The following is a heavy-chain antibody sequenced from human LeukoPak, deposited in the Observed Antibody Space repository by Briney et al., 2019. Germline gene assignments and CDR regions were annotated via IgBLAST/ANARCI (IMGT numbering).Heavy chain of an antibody. CDR3: ARSLSGSSLLNYYYYGMDV. J-gene: IGHJ6*02. V-gene: IGHV4-39*01. CDR2: IYYSGST. D-gene: IGHD1-26*01. CDR1: GFAFSNYA. Sequence: PGGSLRLSCAASGFAFSNYAMSWIRQPPGKGLEWIGSIYYSGSTYYNPSLKSRVTISVDTSKNQFSLKLSSVTAADTAVYYCARSLSGSSLLNYYYYGMDVWGQGTTVTVSS.